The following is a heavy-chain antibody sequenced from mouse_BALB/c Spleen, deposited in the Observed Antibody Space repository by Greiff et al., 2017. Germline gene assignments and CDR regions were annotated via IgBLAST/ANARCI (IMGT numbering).Heavy chain of an antibody. V-gene: IGHV1-54*01. CDR2: INPGSGGT. D-gene: IGHD2-4*01. J-gene: IGHJ3*01. CDR1: GYAFTNYL. CDR3: ARPTMITTGFAY. Sequence: VQLVESGAELVRPGTSVKVSCKASGYAFTNYLIEWVKQRPGQGLEWIGVINPGSGGTNSNEKFKGKATLTADKSSSTAYMQLSSLTSDDSAVYFCARPTMITTGFAYWGQGTLVTVAA.